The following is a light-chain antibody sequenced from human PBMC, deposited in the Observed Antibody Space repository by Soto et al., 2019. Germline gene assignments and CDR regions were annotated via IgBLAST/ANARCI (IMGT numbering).Light chain of an antibody. CDR1: SGYTNYA. Sequence: QAVVTQSPSASASLGASVKLTCTLSSGYTNYAIAWHQQQPEKGPRYLMKINRDGTHIKGDGIPDRFSGSRSGAERYLTISSLQSEDEADYYCQTWGPGIRVFGGGTKLTVL. CDR3: QTWGPGIRV. CDR2: INRDGTH. V-gene: IGLV4-69*01. J-gene: IGLJ3*02.